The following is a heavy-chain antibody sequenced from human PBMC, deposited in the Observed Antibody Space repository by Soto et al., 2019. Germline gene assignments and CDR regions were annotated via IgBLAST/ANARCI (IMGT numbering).Heavy chain of an antibody. CDR2: IYWDDDK. CDR1: GFSLSTSGVG. V-gene: IGHV2-5*02. Sequence: QITLKESGPTLVKPTQTLTLTCTFSGFSLSTSGVGVGWIRQPPGKALEWLALIYWDDDKRYSPSLKTRLTITKDTSKSQVVLTMTNMDPVDTATYYCAHSRTYRSSWYGPPWYYCYGMDVWGQGTTVTVSS. J-gene: IGHJ6*02. D-gene: IGHD6-13*01. CDR3: AHSRTYRSSWYGPPWYYCYGMDV.